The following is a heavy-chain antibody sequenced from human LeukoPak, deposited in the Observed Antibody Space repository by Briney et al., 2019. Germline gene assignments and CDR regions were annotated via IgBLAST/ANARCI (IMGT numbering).Heavy chain of an antibody. D-gene: IGHD2-15*01. CDR2: MNPNSGNT. CDR1: GYTFTSYD. CDR3: AREEGHDTVVWFDP. Sequence: ASVKVSCKASGYTFTSYDINWVRQATGQALEWMGLMNPNSGNTGYAQKFQGRVTMTRDMSTSTVYMELSSLRSEDTAVYYCAREEGHDTVVWFDPWGQGTLVTVSS. J-gene: IGHJ5*02. V-gene: IGHV1-8*01.